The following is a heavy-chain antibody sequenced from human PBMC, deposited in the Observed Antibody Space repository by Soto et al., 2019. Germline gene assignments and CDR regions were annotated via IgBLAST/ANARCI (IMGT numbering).Heavy chain of an antibody. CDR3: ARNVAVVPAASPGWIDY. CDR1: GYTFTSYG. V-gene: IGHV1-18*01. D-gene: IGHD2-2*01. Sequence: QVQLVQSGAEVKKPGASVKVSCKASGYTFTSYGISWVRQAPGQGLEWMGWISAYNGNTNYAQKLQGRVTMTTDTATSTAYMELRSLRSDDTAVYYCARNVAVVPAASPGWIDYWGQGTLVTVSS. CDR2: ISAYNGNT. J-gene: IGHJ4*02.